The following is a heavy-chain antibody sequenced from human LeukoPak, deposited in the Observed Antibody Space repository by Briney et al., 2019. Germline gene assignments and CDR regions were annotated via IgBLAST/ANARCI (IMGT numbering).Heavy chain of an antibody. CDR2: TYYRSRWYN. Sequence: SQTLSLTCAISGDSVSINTAAWNWIRQSPSRGLEWLGRTYYRSRWYNDYAVSVRGRITINPDTSKNQFSLQLNSVTPEDTAVYYCARNSAWGSHYLFDYWGQGTLVTVSS. CDR1: GDSVSINTAA. J-gene: IGHJ4*02. V-gene: IGHV6-1*01. D-gene: IGHD3-10*01. CDR3: ARNSAWGSHYLFDY.